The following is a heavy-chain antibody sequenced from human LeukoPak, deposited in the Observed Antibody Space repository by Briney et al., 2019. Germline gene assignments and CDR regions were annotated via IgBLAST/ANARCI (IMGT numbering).Heavy chain of an antibody. CDR3: ARASGSYWWFDS. CDR2: VNPNSGDT. Sequence: ASVKVSCKASGYTFTGYYLHWVRQAPGQGLEWMGCVNPNSGDTNYAQKFQGSVTMTRDTSISTVYMELSRLRSDDTAVYYCARASGSYWWFDSWGRGTLVTVSS. J-gene: IGHJ5*01. D-gene: IGHD1-26*01. V-gene: IGHV1-2*02. CDR1: GYTFTGYY.